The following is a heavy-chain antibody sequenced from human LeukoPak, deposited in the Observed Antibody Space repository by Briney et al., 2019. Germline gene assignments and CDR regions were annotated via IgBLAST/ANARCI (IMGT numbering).Heavy chain of an antibody. J-gene: IGHJ3*02. CDR1: GGSISGYY. Sequence: ASETLSLTCAVSGGSISGYYLSWIRQPPGKGLEWLGRFYYTGSTNYNPSLGSRVSISLDTSNKQFSLRLNSVTAADTAVYYCARHAVRGAFDIWGQGTAVTVSS. V-gene: IGHV4-59*08. CDR2: FYYTGST. D-gene: IGHD3-10*01. CDR3: ARHAVRGAFDI.